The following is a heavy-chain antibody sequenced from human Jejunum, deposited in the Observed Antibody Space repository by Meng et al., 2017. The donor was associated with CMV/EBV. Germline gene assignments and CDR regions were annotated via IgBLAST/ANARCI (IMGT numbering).Heavy chain of an antibody. CDR2: MHYSGSA. Sequence: GGSISSSSYYWGWIRQPPGKGLEWIVSMHYSGSAYYNPSLKSRVTISVDTSKNQFSLRLRFVTAADTAVYYCARQPLEQQPIYFDYWAREPWSPSPQ. D-gene: IGHD6-13*01. CDR1: GGSISSSSYY. V-gene: IGHV4-39*01. J-gene: IGHJ4*02. CDR3: ARQPLEQQPIYFDY.